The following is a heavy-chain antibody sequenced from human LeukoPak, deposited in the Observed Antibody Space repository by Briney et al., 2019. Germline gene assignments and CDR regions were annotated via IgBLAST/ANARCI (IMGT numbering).Heavy chain of an antibody. CDR1: GGSFSDYY. J-gene: IGHJ5*02. D-gene: IGHD3-10*01. V-gene: IGHV4-34*01. CDR2: INHSGST. CDR3: ARGAYYYGSGSYLVRGYSGRWFDP. Sequence: PSETLSLTCAVYGGSFSDYYWSWIRQPPGKGLEWIGEINHSGSTNYNPSLKSRVTISVDTSKNQFSLKLSSVTAADTAVYYCARGAYYYGSGSYLVRGYSGRWFDPWGQGTLVTVSS.